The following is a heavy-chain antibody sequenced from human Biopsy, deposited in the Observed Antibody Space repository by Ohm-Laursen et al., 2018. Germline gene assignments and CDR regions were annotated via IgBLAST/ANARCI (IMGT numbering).Heavy chain of an antibody. J-gene: IGHJ1*01. Sequence: SVKVSCKSPGGTFSNYGVNWVRQAPGQGLEWLGGNIPILGTGNYAQKFQDRVTVAADTSTSTATMELRSLRSDDTAVYHCATKLTGYFHHWGQGTLVIVSS. D-gene: IGHD3-9*01. V-gene: IGHV1-69*06. CDR1: GGTFSNYG. CDR2: NIPILGTG. CDR3: ATKLTGYFHH.